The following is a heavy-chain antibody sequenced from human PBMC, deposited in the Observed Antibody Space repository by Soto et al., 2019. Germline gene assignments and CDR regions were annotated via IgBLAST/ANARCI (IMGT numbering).Heavy chain of an antibody. Sequence: SETLSLTCAVYGGSFSGYYWSWIRQPPGKGLEWIGYIYYSGSTNYNPSLKSRVTISVDTSKNQFSLKLSSVTAADTAVYYCARHEIPYYDFWSGYSPDYYMDVWGKGTTVTVSS. CDR1: GGSFSGYY. J-gene: IGHJ6*03. CDR3: ARHEIPYYDFWSGYSPDYYMDV. V-gene: IGHV4-59*08. D-gene: IGHD3-3*01. CDR2: IYYSGST.